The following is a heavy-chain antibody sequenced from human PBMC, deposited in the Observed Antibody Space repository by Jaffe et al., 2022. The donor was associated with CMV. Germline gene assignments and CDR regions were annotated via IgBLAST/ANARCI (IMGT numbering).Heavy chain of an antibody. J-gene: IGHJ4*02. Sequence: QVQLQQWGAGLLKPSETLSLTCAVYGGSFSGYYWSWIRQPPGKGLEWIGEINHSGSTNYNASLKSRVTISVDTSNNQFSLKLSSVTAADTAVYYCARGAVRIQLWPFDFWGQGTLVTVSS. CDR3: ARGAVRIQLWPFDF. D-gene: IGHD5-18*01. CDR1: GGSFSGYY. CDR2: INHSGST. V-gene: IGHV4-34*01.